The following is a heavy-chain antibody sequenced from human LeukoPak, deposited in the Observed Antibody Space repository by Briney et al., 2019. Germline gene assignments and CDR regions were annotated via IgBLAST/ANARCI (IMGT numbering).Heavy chain of an antibody. Sequence: GASVKVSCKASGYTFINYDVNWVRQASGQGLEWMGWLNPNSESAGYAQKFQGRVTMTRDTSMSTAYMELSSLRSEDTAVYYCARGFMISDVTDGFDIWGQGTMVTVSS. CDR2: LNPNSESA. CDR1: GYTFINYD. D-gene: IGHD3-16*01. J-gene: IGHJ3*02. V-gene: IGHV1-8*01. CDR3: ARGFMISDVTDGFDI.